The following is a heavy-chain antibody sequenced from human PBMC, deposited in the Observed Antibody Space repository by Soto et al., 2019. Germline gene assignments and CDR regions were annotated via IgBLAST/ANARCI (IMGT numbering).Heavy chain of an antibody. Sequence: GASVKVSCKASGYTFTSYYMHWGRQAPGQGLEWMGIINPSGGSTSYAQKFQGRVTMTRDTSTSTVYMELSSLRSEDTAVYYCARDLGTSISWFRPHGFWGQGTLVTVSS. V-gene: IGHV1-46*01. CDR1: GYTFTSYY. J-gene: IGHJ4*02. D-gene: IGHD6-13*01. CDR2: INPSGGST. CDR3: ARDLGTSISWFRPHGF.